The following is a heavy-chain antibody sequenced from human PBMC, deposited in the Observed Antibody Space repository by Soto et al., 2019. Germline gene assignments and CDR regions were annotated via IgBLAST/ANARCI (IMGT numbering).Heavy chain of an antibody. J-gene: IGHJ6*02. CDR2: IIPIFGTA. D-gene: IGHD3-10*01. Sequence: QVQLVQSGAEVKKPGSSVKVSCKASGGTFSSYAISWVRQAPGQGLEWMGGIIPIFGTANYAQKFQGRVAITADQSTSTAYMELSSLRSEDTAVYYCTRPADYYGSGSYPPTVRKYGMDVWRQGTTVTVSS. V-gene: IGHV1-69*01. CDR3: TRPADYYGSGSYPPTVRKYGMDV. CDR1: GGTFSSYA.